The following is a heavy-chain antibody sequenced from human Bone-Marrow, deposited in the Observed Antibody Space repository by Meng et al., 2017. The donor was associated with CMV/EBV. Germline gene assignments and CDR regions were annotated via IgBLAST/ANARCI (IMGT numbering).Heavy chain of an antibody. Sequence: GESLKISCAASGFTFSIYAMHWVRQAPGKGLEYVSAISSNGRSTYFADSVKGRFAISRDNSKNTLFLQMGSLRPEDMAVYYCARACSGGSCDDYWGRGTLVTVSS. CDR2: ISSNGRST. V-gene: IGHV3-64*02. CDR1: GFTFSIYA. CDR3: ARACSGGSCDDY. D-gene: IGHD2-15*01. J-gene: IGHJ4*02.